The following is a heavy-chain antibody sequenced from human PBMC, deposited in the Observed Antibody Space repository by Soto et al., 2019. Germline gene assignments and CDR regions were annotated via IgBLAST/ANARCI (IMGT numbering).Heavy chain of an antibody. D-gene: IGHD2-15*01. Sequence: GGSLRLSCAASGFTFSSYWMHWVRQAPGKGLVWVSRINSDGSSTSYADSVKGRFTISRDNAKNTLYLQMNSLRAEDTAVYYCARAVSCSGGSCYSSSLGYWGQGTLVTVSS. CDR1: GFTFSSYW. J-gene: IGHJ4*02. CDR3: ARAVSCSGGSCYSSSLGY. CDR2: INSDGSST. V-gene: IGHV3-74*01.